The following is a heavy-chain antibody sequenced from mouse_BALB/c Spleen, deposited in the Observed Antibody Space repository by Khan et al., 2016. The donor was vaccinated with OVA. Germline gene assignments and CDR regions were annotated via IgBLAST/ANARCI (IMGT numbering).Heavy chain of an antibody. CDR2: TNPTNGRT. J-gene: IGHJ2*01. V-gene: IGHV1S81*02. D-gene: IGHD1-1*01. CDR1: GYTFTSYW. Sequence: QVQLQQSGAELVKAGASVKMSCKASGYTFTSYWMHWVKQRLGQGLEWFAETNPTNGRTYYNEKFKSKATLTVDKSSSTAYMPLSGPTFEDSAVYYCARIKKIVATDFDYWGQGTTLTVSS. CDR3: ARIKKIVATDFDY.